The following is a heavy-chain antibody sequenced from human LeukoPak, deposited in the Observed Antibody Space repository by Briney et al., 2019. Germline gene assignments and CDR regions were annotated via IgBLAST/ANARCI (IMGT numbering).Heavy chain of an antibody. J-gene: IGHJ4*02. V-gene: IGHV4-39*01. CDR1: GGSISSSSYY. CDR2: IYYSGST. CDR3: ARIVFGDVRGDRMTNFDY. Sequence: SETLSLTCTVSGGSISSSSYYWGWIRQPPGKGLEWIGSIYYSGSTYYNPSLKSRVTISVDTSKNQFSLRLNSVTAADTAVFYCARIVFGDVRGDRMTNFDYWGQGTLLTVSS. D-gene: IGHD2-21*02.